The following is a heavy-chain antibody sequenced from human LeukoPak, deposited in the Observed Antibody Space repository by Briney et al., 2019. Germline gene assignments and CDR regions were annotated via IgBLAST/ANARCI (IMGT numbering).Heavy chain of an antibody. J-gene: IGHJ4*02. Sequence: PSETLSLTCTVSGGSISSYYWSWIRQPAGKGLEWIGRIYTSGSTNYNPSLKSRVTMSVDTSKNQFSLKLSSVTAADTAVYYCARDLGPSRPERTNRFDYWGQGTLVTVSS. V-gene: IGHV4-4*07. CDR1: GGSISSYY. CDR2: IYTSGST. D-gene: IGHD1-14*01. CDR3: ARDLGPSRPERTNRFDY.